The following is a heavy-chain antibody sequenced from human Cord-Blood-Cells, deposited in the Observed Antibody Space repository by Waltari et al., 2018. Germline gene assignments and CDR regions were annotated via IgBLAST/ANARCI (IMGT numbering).Heavy chain of an antibody. J-gene: IGHJ6*02. CDR1: GGSFSGYS. CDR3: ASEGSIAARSRRTLYGMDV. CDR2: INHSGST. D-gene: IGHD6-6*01. V-gene: IGHV4-34*01. Sequence: QVQLQQWGAGLLKPSETLSLTCAVYGGSFSGYSWSWIRQPPGKGLEWIGEINHSGSTNYNPSLKSRVTISVDTSKNQFSLKLSSVTAADTAVYYCASEGSIAARSRRTLYGMDVWGQGTTVTVSS.